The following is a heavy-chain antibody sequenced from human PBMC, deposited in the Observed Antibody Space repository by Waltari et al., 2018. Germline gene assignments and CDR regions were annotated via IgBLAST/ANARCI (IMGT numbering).Heavy chain of an antibody. V-gene: IGHV3-11*01. CDR2: IADSNAM. CDR1: GFTVSDYY. CDR3: ARDEYSYSY. D-gene: IGHD5-18*01. J-gene: IGHJ4*02. Sequence: QVQLVESGGGLVGPGGSLRLSFAASGFTVSDYYMTWIRQAPGKGLEWVAYIADSNAMCYADSVKGRFTMSRDNAKNSLHLQMDSLRAEDAGVYYCARDEYSYSYWGQGTLVTVSS.